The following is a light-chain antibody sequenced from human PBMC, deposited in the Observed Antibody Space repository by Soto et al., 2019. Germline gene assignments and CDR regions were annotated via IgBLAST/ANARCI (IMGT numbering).Light chain of an antibody. V-gene: IGKV3-20*01. CDR1: QSVSSSY. CDR3: QQYGSSPPIT. J-gene: IGKJ5*01. Sequence: EMVLTQSPATLSLSPGERATLSCRASQSVSSSYLAWYQQKPGQTSSLLIYGASSRATGIPDRFSGSGSGTDFTLTISRLEPEDFAVYYCQQYGSSPPITFGQGTRLEIK. CDR2: GAS.